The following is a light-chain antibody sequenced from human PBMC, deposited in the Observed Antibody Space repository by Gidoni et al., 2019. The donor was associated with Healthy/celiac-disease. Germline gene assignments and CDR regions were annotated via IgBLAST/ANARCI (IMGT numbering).Light chain of an antibody. CDR1: SVSIASNY. J-gene: IGLJ2*01. V-gene: IGLV6-57*03. CDR3: QSYDSSIVV. Sequence: NFMLTQPHSVSASPGKTVTISCTRSSVSIASNYVQWYQQRPGSAPTTVIYEDNQRPSGVPDRFSGSIDSSSNSASLTISGLKTEDEADYYCQSYDSSIVVFGGGTKLTVL. CDR2: EDN.